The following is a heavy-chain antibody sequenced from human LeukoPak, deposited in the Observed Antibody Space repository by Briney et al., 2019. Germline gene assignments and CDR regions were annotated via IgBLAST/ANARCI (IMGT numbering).Heavy chain of an antibody. V-gene: IGHV1-2*02. CDR1: GYSFTGYY. J-gene: IGHJ1*01. Sequence: ASVKVSCKASGYSFTGYYMHWVRQAPGQGLEWMGWINPNSGDTNFVQKFQGRVTMTKDTSTSTVYMEVSRLRSDDTAVFYCARGNYDSSDFEYFQHWGQGTLVTVSS. CDR3: ARGNYDSSDFEYFQH. CDR2: INPNSGDT. D-gene: IGHD3-22*01.